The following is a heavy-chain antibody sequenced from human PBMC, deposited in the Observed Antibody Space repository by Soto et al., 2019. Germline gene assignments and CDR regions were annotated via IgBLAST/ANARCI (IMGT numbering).Heavy chain of an antibody. CDR2: IYHSGST. CDR1: GGSISSSNW. J-gene: IGHJ4*02. D-gene: IGHD5-12*01. Sequence: SETLSLTCAVSGGSISSSNWWSWVRQPPGKGLEWIGEIYHSGSTNYNPSLKSRVTISVDKSKNQFSLKLSSVTAADTAVYYCARDRPVDIVATILDYWGQGTLVTVSS. CDR3: ARDRPVDIVATILDY. V-gene: IGHV4-4*02.